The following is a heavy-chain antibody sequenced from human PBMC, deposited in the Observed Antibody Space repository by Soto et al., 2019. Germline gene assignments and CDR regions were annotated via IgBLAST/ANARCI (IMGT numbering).Heavy chain of an antibody. CDR1: GASISGFY. D-gene: IGHD1-1*01. J-gene: IGHJ5*02. Sequence: NPSETLSLTCTVSGASISGFYWSWIRKSAGKGLEWIGRIYATGTTDYNPSLKSRVMMSVDTSKKQFSLKLRSVTAADTAVYYCVRDGTKNLRDWFDPWGQGISVTVS. CDR3: VRDGTKNLRDWFDP. V-gene: IGHV4-4*07. CDR2: IYATGTT.